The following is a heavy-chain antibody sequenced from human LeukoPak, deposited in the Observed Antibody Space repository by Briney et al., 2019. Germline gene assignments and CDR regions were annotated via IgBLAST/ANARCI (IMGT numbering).Heavy chain of an antibody. V-gene: IGHV4-59*01. CDR3: ARGYGDFRVEGRYFHS. CDR2: VHYSGTA. Sequence: PSETLXLTCTVSDGSITNYDWSWVRQPPGKGPEFIGHVHYSGTADYNPSLKSRVTISIDTSKKHFFLKLKSVTAADTAVYYCARGYGDFRVEGRYFHSWGQGTLVTVSS. CDR1: DGSITNYD. J-gene: IGHJ4*02. D-gene: IGHD4-17*01.